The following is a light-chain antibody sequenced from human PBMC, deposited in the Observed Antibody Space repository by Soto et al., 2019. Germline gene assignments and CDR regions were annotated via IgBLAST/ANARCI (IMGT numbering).Light chain of an antibody. CDR3: CSFAGYNVPYL. CDR2: EGT. J-gene: IGLJ1*01. CDR1: NSDIASYNR. Sequence: QSVLTQPASVSGSPGQSITIPCTGTNSDIASYNRVSWYQQYPGEAPKLLTYEGTKRPSGVSLRFSASKYGNTASLTISALQPEDEADYFCCSFAGYNVPYLFGTGTKVPVL. V-gene: IGLV2-23*01.